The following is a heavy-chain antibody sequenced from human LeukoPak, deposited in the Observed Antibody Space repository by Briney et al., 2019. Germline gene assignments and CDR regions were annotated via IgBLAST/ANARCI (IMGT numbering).Heavy chain of an antibody. CDR2: INHSGST. D-gene: IGHD1-1*01. CDR3: ARYSSVQDYFDY. V-gene: IGHV4-34*01. CDR1: GGSFSGYY. J-gene: IGHJ4*02. Sequence: PSETLSLTCAVYGGSFSGYYWCWIRQPPGQGLEWIGEINHSGSTNYNPSLKSRVTISVDTSKNQFSLKLSSVTAADTAVHYCARYSSVQDYFDYWGQGTLVTVSS.